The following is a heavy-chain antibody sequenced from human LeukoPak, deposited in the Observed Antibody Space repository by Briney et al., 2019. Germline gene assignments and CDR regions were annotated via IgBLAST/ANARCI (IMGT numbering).Heavy chain of an antibody. Sequence: PSETLSLTCTVSGGSISSGSYYWGWIRQPPGKGLEWIGNNSGSTYYNPSLKSRVSISVDTSKNQFSLKLTSVTAADTAVYYCARAPEYGLYYFDYWGQGTLVTVSS. CDR1: GGSISSGSYY. J-gene: IGHJ4*02. CDR3: ARAPEYGLYYFDY. CDR2: NSGST. V-gene: IGHV4-39*07. D-gene: IGHD1-14*01.